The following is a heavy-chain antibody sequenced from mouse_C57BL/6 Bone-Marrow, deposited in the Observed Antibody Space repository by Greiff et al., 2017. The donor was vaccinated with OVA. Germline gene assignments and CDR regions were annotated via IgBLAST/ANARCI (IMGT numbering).Heavy chain of an antibody. Sequence: DVQLVESGAELVRPGASVKLSCTASGFNIKDDYMHWVKQRPEQGLEWIGWIDPENGDTEYASKFQGKATITADTSSNTAYLQLSSLTSEDTAVYYCTTDDYGYDEAWFAYWGQGTLVTVAA. CDR3: TTDDYGYDEAWFAY. J-gene: IGHJ3*01. CDR1: GFNIKDDY. D-gene: IGHD2-2*01. CDR2: IDPENGDT. V-gene: IGHV14-4*01.